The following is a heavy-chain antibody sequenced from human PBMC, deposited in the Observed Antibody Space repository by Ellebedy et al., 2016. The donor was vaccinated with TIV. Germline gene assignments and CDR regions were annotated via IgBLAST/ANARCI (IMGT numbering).Heavy chain of an antibody. J-gene: IGHJ3*02. CDR2: IAVDSTT. Sequence: GGSLRLSCAASELTVTTDYMSWVRQTPGKGLEWVSTIAVDSTTYYADSVKGRFTIFRDNSKNTLDIQMNSLRAEDTAVYYCARETYNDVDLKLWGIFDIWGQGTMVTVSS. V-gene: IGHV3-66*01. D-gene: IGHD3-10*01. CDR3: ARETYNDVDLKLWGIFDI. CDR1: ELTVTTDY.